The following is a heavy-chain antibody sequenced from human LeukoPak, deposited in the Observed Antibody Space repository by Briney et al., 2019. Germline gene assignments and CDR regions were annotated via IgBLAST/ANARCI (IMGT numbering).Heavy chain of an antibody. Sequence: GASVKVSCKASGGTFSSYAISWVRQAPGQGLEWMGGIIPIFGTANYAQKFQGRVTITADESTSTAYMELSSLRSEDTAVYYCAREGDSVVPAAIPLSAFDIWGQGTMVTVSS. V-gene: IGHV1-69*13. J-gene: IGHJ3*02. CDR1: GGTFSSYA. D-gene: IGHD2-2*01. CDR3: AREGDSVVPAAIPLSAFDI. CDR2: IIPIFGTA.